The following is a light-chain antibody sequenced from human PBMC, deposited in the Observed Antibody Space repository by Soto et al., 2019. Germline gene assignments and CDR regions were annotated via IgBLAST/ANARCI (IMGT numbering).Light chain of an antibody. J-gene: IGLJ1*01. CDR1: SSDVGAFNY. V-gene: IGLV2-8*01. CDR2: EIN. CDR3: SSYAGINIYV. Sequence: QSVLTQPPSASGSPGQSVTISCTGTSSDVGAFNYVSWYQQHPGKAPKLMIFEINKRPSGVPDRFSGSKSGSTASLTASGLQAEGEADYYCSSYAGINIYVFGGGTKVTVL.